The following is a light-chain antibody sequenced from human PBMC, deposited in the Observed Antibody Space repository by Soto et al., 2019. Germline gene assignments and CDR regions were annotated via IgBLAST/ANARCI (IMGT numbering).Light chain of an antibody. CDR1: QSISSW. V-gene: IGKV1-5*01. CDR2: DAS. J-gene: IGKJ1*01. Sequence: DIQITQSPSTLSASVGDRVTITCRASQSISSWLAWYQQKPGKAPKLLIYDASSLESGVPSRLSGSGSGTEFTLTIRSLQPDDFATYYCQQYNSYSTFGQGTKVDI. CDR3: QQYNSYST.